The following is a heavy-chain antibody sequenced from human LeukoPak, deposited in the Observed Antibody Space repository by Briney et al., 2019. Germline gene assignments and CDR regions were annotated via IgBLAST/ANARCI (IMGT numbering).Heavy chain of an antibody. Sequence: SETLSLTCTVSGGSISSYTYYWGWVRQPPGKGLEWIGSIYYSGTTYYNPSLKSRVTVAVDTSKYQFSLNLSSVTAADTAVYYCARAYYHDGSGPFDYWGQASLVTVST. CDR3: ARAYYHDGSGPFDY. CDR1: GGSISSYTYY. V-gene: IGHV4-39*01. CDR2: IYYSGTT. J-gene: IGHJ4*02. D-gene: IGHD3-22*01.